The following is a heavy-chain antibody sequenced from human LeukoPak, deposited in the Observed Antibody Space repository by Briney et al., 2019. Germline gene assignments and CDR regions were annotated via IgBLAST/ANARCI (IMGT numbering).Heavy chain of an antibody. Sequence: GGSLRLSCAASGFTFSSYAMHWVRQAPGKGLEWVAVISYDGSNKYYADSVKGRFTISRDDSKNTLYLQMNSLRAEDTAVYYCARAFGGRGYNWNYGDYWGQGTLVTVSS. V-gene: IGHV3-30-3*01. D-gene: IGHD1-7*01. CDR3: ARAFGGRGYNWNYGDY. CDR1: GFTFSSYA. J-gene: IGHJ4*02. CDR2: ISYDGSNK.